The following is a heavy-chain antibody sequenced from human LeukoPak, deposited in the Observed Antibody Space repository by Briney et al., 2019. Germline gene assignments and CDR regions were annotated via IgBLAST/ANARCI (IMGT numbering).Heavy chain of an antibody. D-gene: IGHD3-22*01. J-gene: IGHJ4*02. Sequence: SETLSLTCTVSGYSISSGYYWGWIRQPPGKGLEWIGSIYHSGSTYYNPSLKSRVTISVDTSKNQFSLKLSSVTAADTAVYYCARGAYYYDSSGMRAIDYWGQGTLVTVSS. CDR3: ARGAYYYDSSGMRAIDY. V-gene: IGHV4-38-2*02. CDR2: IYHSGST. CDR1: GYSISSGYY.